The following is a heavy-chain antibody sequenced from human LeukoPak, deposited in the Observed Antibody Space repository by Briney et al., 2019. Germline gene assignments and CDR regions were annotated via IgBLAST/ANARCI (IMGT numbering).Heavy chain of an antibody. J-gene: IGHJ4*02. Sequence: PSETLSLTCTVSGDSISSSSYYWGWIRQPPGKGLEWIGSFYYTGSTHYNPSLMGRATISVETPRNQFSLNLRSVTAADTAVYYCARGIAAGRFDYWGQGTLVTVSS. CDR1: GDSISSSSYY. CDR2: FYYTGST. CDR3: ARGIAAGRFDY. D-gene: IGHD6-13*01. V-gene: IGHV4-39*07.